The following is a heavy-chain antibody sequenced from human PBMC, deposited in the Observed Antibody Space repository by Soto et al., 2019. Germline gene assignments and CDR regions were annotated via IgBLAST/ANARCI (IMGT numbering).Heavy chain of an antibody. Sequence: GGSLRLSCAASGFTFSSYAMSWVRQAPGKGLEWVSSISGSDGSTYSAESVKGRFTISRDTSKNTLYLEMNSLRAEDTAVYYCAKARYYDILTGKNWFDPWGQGTLVTVSS. CDR1: GFTFSSYA. CDR3: AKARYYDILTGKNWFDP. CDR2: ISGSDGST. D-gene: IGHD3-9*01. V-gene: IGHV3-23*01. J-gene: IGHJ5*02.